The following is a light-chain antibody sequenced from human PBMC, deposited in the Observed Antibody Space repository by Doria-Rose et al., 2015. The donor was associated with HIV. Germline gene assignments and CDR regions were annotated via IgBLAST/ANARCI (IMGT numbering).Light chain of an antibody. CDR1: QSFSSTY. V-gene: IGKV3-20*01. Sequence: IVLTQSPGTLSLSPGERATLSCRASQSFSSTYLAWYQQKPGQAPSLLIYDGSTRATCIPDRVSASGSGTDFTLTINRLEPEDFALYYCHQYGTSWTFGQGTKVEI. CDR2: DGS. CDR3: HQYGTSWT. J-gene: IGKJ1*01.